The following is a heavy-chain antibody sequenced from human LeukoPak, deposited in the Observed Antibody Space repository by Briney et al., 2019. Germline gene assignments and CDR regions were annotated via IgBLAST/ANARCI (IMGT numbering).Heavy chain of an antibody. V-gene: IGHV1-46*01. CDR1: GYTFTSYY. J-gene: IGHJ6*03. CDR3: AREWGGDTAMDADYYYYYMDV. Sequence: ASVKVSCKASGYTFTSYYMHCVRQAPGQGLEWIGIINTSGVSTSYAQKLQGRVTMTRDMSTSTVYMELSSLRSEDTAVYYCAREWGGDTAMDADYYYYYMDVWGKGTTVTVSS. D-gene: IGHD5-18*01. CDR2: INTSGVST.